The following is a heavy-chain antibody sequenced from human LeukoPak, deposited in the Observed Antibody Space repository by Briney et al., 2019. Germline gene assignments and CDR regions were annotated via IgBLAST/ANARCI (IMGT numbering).Heavy chain of an antibody. CDR2: IYSGGST. D-gene: IGHD6-13*01. V-gene: IGHV3-66*01. CDR3: ARVVGTPTIAAAGTLDY. CDR1: GFTVSSNY. Sequence: PGGSLRLSCAASGFTVSSNYMSWVRQAPGKGLEWVSVIYSGGSTYHADSVKGRFTISRDNSKNTLYLQMNSLRAEDTAVYYCARVVGTPTIAAAGTLDYWGQGTLVTVSS. J-gene: IGHJ4*02.